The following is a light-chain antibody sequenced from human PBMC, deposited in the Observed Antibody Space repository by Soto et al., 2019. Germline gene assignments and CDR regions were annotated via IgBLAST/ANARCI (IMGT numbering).Light chain of an antibody. CDR1: SSDVGTYNY. CDR2: EVS. Sequence: QSVLTQPASVSGSPGQSITISCTGTSSDVGTYNYVSWYQHHPGKAPKLIIYEVSNRPSGVSNRFSGSKSGSTASLTISGLQAEAEADYHCTSYTRDTALVFGNRTKGTVL. CDR3: TSYTRDTALV. V-gene: IGLV2-14*01. J-gene: IGLJ1*01.